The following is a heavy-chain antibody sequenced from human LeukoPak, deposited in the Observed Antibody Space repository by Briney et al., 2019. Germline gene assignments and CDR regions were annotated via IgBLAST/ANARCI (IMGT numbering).Heavy chain of an antibody. D-gene: IGHD6-13*01. CDR1: GFTFSSYV. CDR3: ARDGKLGTSWFLDH. Sequence: GGSLRLSCAASGFTFSSYVMSWVRQAPGKGLERVSGIGGRGASTHFTDAVHGRFTISRDNSRNTLYLQVDNLRVEDTAIYYCARDGKLGTSWFLDHWGQGVLVTVSS. CDR2: IGGRGAST. V-gene: IGHV3-23*01. J-gene: IGHJ4*02.